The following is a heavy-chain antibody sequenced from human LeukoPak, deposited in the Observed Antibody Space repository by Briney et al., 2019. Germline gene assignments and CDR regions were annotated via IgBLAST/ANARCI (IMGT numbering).Heavy chain of an antibody. D-gene: IGHD2-2*01. J-gene: IGHJ3*01. CDR3: ARDRAYANSGGYAFDV. CDR1: GDSITNYY. V-gene: IGHV4-59*01. Sequence: PSETLSLTCTVSGDSITNYYWSWIRQPPGEGLECIAYISYSEGTKYNPSLRSRVTISQDTSKNQFSLELSSVTAADTAIYYCARDRAYANSGGYAFDVWGPGTMVTVSS. CDR2: ISYSEGT.